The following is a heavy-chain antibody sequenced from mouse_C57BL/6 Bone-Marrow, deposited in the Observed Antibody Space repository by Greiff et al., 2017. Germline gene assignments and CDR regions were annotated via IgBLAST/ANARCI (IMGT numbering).Heavy chain of an antibody. Sequence: QVQLQQPGAELVKPGASVKMSCKASGYTFTSYWITWVKQRPGQGLEWIGDIYPTSGRTNYKEKFKSKAILTVDTSSNTAYMQLSRLTSEDSAVFYGAESGPLGRSFDYWGQGTTLTVSS. D-gene: IGHD4-1*01. CDR2: IYPTSGRT. V-gene: IGHV1-55*01. CDR3: AESGPLGRSFDY. CDR1: GYTFTSYW. J-gene: IGHJ2*01.